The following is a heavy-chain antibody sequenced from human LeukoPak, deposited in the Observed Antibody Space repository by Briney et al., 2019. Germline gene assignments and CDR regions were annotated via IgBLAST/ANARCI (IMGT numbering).Heavy chain of an antibody. CDR1: GFTFSNYW. V-gene: IGHV3-7*01. D-gene: IGHD6-19*01. Sequence: GGSLRLSCAVSGFTFSNYWMARVRQAPGKGLEWVANINQGGSEKYYVDSVKGRFAISRDNSKNTLYLQMNSLRAEDTAVYYCARERSRSGWFYQAIDYWGQGTLVTVSS. CDR2: INQGGSEK. CDR3: ARERSRSGWFYQAIDY. J-gene: IGHJ4*02.